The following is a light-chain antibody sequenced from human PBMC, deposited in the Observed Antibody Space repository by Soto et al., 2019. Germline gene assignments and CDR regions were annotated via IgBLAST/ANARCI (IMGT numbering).Light chain of an antibody. J-gene: IGKJ1*01. V-gene: IGKV3D-20*01. CDR3: QQYGNSPGT. CDR2: DAP. CDR1: QRVSSSY. Sequence: EIVLTQSPATLSLSPXERATLSCGASQRVSSSYLAWYQQKPGLAPRLLICDAPTRATGIPDRFSGSGSGTDFTLTITRLEPEDFAVYYCQQYGNSPGTFGQGTKVDI.